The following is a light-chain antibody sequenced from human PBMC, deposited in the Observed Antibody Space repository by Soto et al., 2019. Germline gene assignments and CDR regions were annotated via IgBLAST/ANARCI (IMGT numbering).Light chain of an antibody. J-gene: IGKJ1*01. CDR2: AAS. CDR1: QSISSY. CDR3: QQSYSTPST. V-gene: IGKV1-39*01. Sequence: DIQMTQSPYSLSASVGDRVTITCRASQSISSYLNWYQQKPGKAPKLLIYAASSLQSGVPSRFSGSGSGTDFTLTISSLQPEDFATYYCQQSYSTPSTFCQGTKVDIK.